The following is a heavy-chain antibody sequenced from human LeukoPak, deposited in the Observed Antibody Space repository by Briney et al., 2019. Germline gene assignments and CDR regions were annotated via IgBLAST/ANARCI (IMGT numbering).Heavy chain of an antibody. J-gene: IGHJ5*02. CDR2: ISGSSSYI. V-gene: IGHV3-21*01. Sequence: GGSLRLSCAASGFTFSSYTMNWVRQAPGKGLEWVSSISGSSSYIYYADSVKGRFTISRDNAKNSLYLQMNSLRAGDTAVYYCARDDSSSSRFDPWGQGTLVTVSS. CDR3: ARDDSSSSRFDP. CDR1: GFTFSSYT. D-gene: IGHD6-13*01.